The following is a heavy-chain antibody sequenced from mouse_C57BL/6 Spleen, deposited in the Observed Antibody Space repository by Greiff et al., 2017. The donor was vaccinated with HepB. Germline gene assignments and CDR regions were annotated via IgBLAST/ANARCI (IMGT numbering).Heavy chain of an antibody. CDR3: ARGDEYDVEEYFDY. V-gene: IGHV5-17*01. CDR1: GFNFSDYG. CDR2: ISSGSSTI. J-gene: IGHJ2*01. Sequence: DVMLVESGGGLVKPGGSLKLSCAASGFNFSDYGMHWVSQAPEKGLEWVAYISSGSSTIYYADTVKGRFTISRDNAKNTLFLQMTSLRSEDTSMYYCARGDEYDVEEYFDYWGQGTTLTVSS. D-gene: IGHD2-4*01.